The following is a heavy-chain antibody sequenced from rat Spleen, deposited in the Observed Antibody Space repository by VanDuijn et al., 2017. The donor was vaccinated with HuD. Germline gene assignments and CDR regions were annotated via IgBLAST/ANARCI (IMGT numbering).Heavy chain of an antibody. J-gene: IGHJ3*01. Sequence: EVQLVESGGGLMQPGRSLKLSCAASGFTFSNYDMAWVRQAPTKGLEWVASISTSGDNTYYRDSVKGRFTVSRDDAESTLYLQMDSLRSEDTAAYYCATHGGLYNWFAYWGQGTLVTVSS. CDR2: ISTSGDNT. CDR3: ATHGGLYNWFAY. V-gene: IGHV5-25*01. CDR1: GFTFSNYD.